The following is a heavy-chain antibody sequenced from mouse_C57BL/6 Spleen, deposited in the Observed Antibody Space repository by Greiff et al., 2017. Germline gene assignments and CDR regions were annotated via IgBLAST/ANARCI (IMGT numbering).Heavy chain of an antibody. J-gene: IGHJ4*01. CDR1: GFTFSSYG. Sequence: EVQLVESGGDLVKPGGSLKLSCAASGFTFSSYGMSWVRQTPDKRLEWVATISSGGSYTYYPDSVKGRFTISRDTAKNTLYLQMSSLQSEDTAMYYCARQGGYGSSYAMDYWGQGTSVTVSS. CDR2: ISSGGSYT. V-gene: IGHV5-6*01. CDR3: ARQGGYGSSYAMDY. D-gene: IGHD1-1*01.